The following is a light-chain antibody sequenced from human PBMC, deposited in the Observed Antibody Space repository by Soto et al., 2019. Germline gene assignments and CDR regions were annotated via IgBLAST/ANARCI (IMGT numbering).Light chain of an antibody. Sequence: QPVLTQPPSASGTPGQSVTISCSGSSSNIGSNTVNWYQQLPGTAPRLLIYSNIQRPSGVPDRFSGSRSGTSASLAISGRQSVDEVDYYCVVWDDSLNGRVFGGGTKLTVL. V-gene: IGLV1-44*01. CDR1: SSNIGSNT. CDR2: SNI. CDR3: VVWDDSLNGRV. J-gene: IGLJ3*02.